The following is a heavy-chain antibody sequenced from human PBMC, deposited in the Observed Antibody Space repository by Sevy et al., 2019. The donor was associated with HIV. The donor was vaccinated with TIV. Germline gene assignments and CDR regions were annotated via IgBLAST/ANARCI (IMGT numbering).Heavy chain of an antibody. CDR1: GFSFDSYG. Sequence: GGSLRLSCAVSGFSFDSYGMTWVRQAPGKGLEWVSAISGSGTRTYYADSVKGRFIISRDNSKNTLDLQMNSLRAEDKGIYYCEKGGGGHYDPDEIAYYFYYYNMDVWGKGTTVTVSS. D-gene: IGHD3-22*01. CDR2: ISGSGTRT. V-gene: IGHV3-23*01. J-gene: IGHJ6*03. CDR3: EKGGGGHYDPDEIAYYFYYYNMDV.